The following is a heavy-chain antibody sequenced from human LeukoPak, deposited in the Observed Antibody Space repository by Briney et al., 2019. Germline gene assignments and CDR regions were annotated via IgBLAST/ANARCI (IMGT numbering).Heavy chain of an antibody. V-gene: IGHV6-1*01. J-gene: IGHJ4*02. CDR2: TYYRSKWYN. CDR3: AREGPDYYDFWSGYYGAFDY. D-gene: IGHD3-3*01. CDR1: GYSFSSNSAA. Sequence: SQTLSLTCAICGYSFSSNSAAWNWIRQSPSRGLEWLGRTYYRSKWYNDYAVSVKSRITINPDTSKNQFSLQLNSVAPEDTAVYYCAREGPDYYDFWSGYYGAFDYWGQGTLVTVSS.